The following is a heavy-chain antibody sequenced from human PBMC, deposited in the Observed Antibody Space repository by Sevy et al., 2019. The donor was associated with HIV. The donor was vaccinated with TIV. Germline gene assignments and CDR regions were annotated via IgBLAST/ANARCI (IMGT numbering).Heavy chain of an antibody. V-gene: IGHV3-23*01. Sequence: GGSLRLSCAASGFTFSSYAMSWVRQAPGKGLEWVSAISGSGGSTYYADSVKGRFTISRDNSKNTPYQQMNSLRAEDTAVYYCAKDRRGQFVYWGQGTLVTVSS. CDR2: ISGSGGST. J-gene: IGHJ4*02. D-gene: IGHD3-10*01. CDR1: GFTFSSYA. CDR3: AKDRRGQFVY.